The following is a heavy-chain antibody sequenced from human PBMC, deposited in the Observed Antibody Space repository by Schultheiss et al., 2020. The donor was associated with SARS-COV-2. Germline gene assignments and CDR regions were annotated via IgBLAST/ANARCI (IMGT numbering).Heavy chain of an antibody. CDR2: ISGSGGST. J-gene: IGHJ4*02. D-gene: IGHD3-3*01. Sequence: GGSLRLSCAASGFTFSSYWMHWVRQAPGKGLEWVSAISGSGGSTYYADSVKGRFTISRDNSKNTLYLQMNSLRAEDTAVYYCARGRGDFDYWGQGTLVTVSS. CDR1: GFTFSSYW. CDR3: ARGRGDFDY. V-gene: IGHV3-23*01.